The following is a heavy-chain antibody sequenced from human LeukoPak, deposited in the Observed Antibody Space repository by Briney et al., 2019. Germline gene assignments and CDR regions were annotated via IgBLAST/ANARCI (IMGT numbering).Heavy chain of an antibody. CDR3: ARQNWGSGFDC. J-gene: IGHJ4*02. CDR2: ISSSSSTI. V-gene: IGHV3-48*01. D-gene: IGHD7-27*01. CDR1: GFTFSSYN. Sequence: GGSLRLSCSASGFTFSSYNMDWVRQAPGKGLEWVSSISSSSSTIYYADSVKGRFTISRDNAKNSLYLQMNSLRADDTGVYFCARQNWGSGFDCWGQGTLVTVSS.